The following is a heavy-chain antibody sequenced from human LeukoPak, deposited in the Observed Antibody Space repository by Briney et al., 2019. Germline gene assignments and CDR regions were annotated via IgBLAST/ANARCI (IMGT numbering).Heavy chain of an antibody. CDR1: GYTFTSYY. CDR2: INPSGGST. J-gene: IGHJ4*02. CDR3: AREALALDY. V-gene: IGHV1-46*01. Sequence: ASVKVSCKASGYTFTSYYMHWVRQAPGQGLEWMGIINPSGGSTSYAQKFQGRVTMTEDTSTDTAYMELSSLRSEDTAVYYCAREALALDYWGQGTLVTVSS.